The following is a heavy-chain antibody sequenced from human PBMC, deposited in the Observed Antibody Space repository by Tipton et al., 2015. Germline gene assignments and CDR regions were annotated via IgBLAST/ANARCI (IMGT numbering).Heavy chain of an antibody. CDR1: GGSIGSYY. D-gene: IGHD5-24*01. CDR2: IYYSGTT. J-gene: IGHJ5*02. CDR3: ATLVDGYSRIP. Sequence: TLSLTCTVSGGSIGSYYWNWIRQSPGKGLEWIGYIYYSGTTEYNPSLNGRVTIAVDTSKNQFSLKVNSVTAADTAVYYCATLVDGYSRIPWGQGTRVTVSS. V-gene: IGHV4-59*01.